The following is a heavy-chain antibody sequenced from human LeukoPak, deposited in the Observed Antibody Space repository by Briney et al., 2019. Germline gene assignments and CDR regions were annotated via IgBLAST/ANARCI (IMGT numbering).Heavy chain of an antibody. D-gene: IGHD3-22*01. CDR1: GFTFSSYA. Sequence: GASLRLSCAASGFTFSSYAMSWVRQAPGKGLEWVSAISGSGGSTYYADSVKGRFTISRDNSKNTLYLQMNSLRAEDTAVYYCAKCYDSSALMGDFDYWGQGTLVTVSS. CDR2: ISGSGGST. J-gene: IGHJ4*02. CDR3: AKCYDSSALMGDFDY. V-gene: IGHV3-23*01.